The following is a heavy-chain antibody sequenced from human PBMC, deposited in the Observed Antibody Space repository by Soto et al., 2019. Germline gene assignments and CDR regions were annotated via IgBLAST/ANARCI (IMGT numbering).Heavy chain of an antibody. V-gene: IGHV1-18*01. CDR1: GYTLTSYG. Sequence: QVQLVQSGAEVKKPGASVKVSCKASGYTLTSYGISWERQAPGQGLEWMGWINTYNGYTKYTQKLQGRVTMTTDTSTSTAYMELRSLRSDDTAVYYCARYCSGGSCHKGVPDYWGQGTLVTVSS. J-gene: IGHJ4*02. D-gene: IGHD2-15*01. CDR2: INTYNGYT. CDR3: ARYCSGGSCHKGVPDY.